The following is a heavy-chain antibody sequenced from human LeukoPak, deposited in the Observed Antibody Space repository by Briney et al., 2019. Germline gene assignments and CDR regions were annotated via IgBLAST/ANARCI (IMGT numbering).Heavy chain of an antibody. Sequence: PSETLSLTCTVSGGSISSSSYYWGWIRQPRGKGLEWIGSIYYSGSTYYNPSLKSRVTISVDTSKNQFSLKLSSVTAADTAVYYCARDAGVGVVINWFDPWGQGTLVTVSS. CDR2: IYYSGST. D-gene: IGHD3-3*01. J-gene: IGHJ5*02. CDR3: ARDAGVGVVINWFDP. CDR1: GGSISSSSYY. V-gene: IGHV4-39*07.